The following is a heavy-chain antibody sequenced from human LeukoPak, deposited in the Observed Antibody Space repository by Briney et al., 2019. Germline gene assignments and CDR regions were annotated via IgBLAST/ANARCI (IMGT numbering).Heavy chain of an antibody. Sequence: PGGSLRLSCAASEFTFSSYAMHWVRQAPGKGLEWVAVISYDGSNKYYADSVKGRFTISRDNSKNTLYLQMNSLRAEDTAVYYCARGYDYVWGSESIGYWGQGTLVTVSS. D-gene: IGHD3-16*01. CDR3: ARGYDYVWGSESIGY. CDR1: EFTFSSYA. J-gene: IGHJ4*02. V-gene: IGHV3-30-3*01. CDR2: ISYDGSNK.